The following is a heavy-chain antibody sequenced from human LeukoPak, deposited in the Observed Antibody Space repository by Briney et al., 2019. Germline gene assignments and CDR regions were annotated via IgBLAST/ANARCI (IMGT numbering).Heavy chain of an antibody. Sequence: GGSLRLSCAASGFNFRSYWMKWVRQAPGKGLEWVANIKEDGSKKYYMDSVKGRFTISRDNAENSLYLQMNSLRVEDTAVYYCARGSAWERGSYDYWGQGTLVTVSS. CDR1: GFNFRSYW. J-gene: IGHJ4*02. V-gene: IGHV3-7*05. CDR3: ARGSAWERGSYDY. CDR2: IKEDGSKK. D-gene: IGHD1-26*01.